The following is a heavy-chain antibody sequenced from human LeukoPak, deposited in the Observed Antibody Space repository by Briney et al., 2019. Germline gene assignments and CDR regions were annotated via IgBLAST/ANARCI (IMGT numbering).Heavy chain of an antibody. Sequence: SETLSLTCAVYGGSFSGYYWSWIRQPPGKGLEWIGEINHSGSTNYNPSLKSRVTISVDTSKNQFSLKLSSVTAVDTAVYYCARDFDGDHYWGQGTLVTVSS. D-gene: IGHD7-27*01. V-gene: IGHV4-34*01. CDR3: ARDFDGDHY. J-gene: IGHJ4*02. CDR1: GGSFSGYY. CDR2: INHSGST.